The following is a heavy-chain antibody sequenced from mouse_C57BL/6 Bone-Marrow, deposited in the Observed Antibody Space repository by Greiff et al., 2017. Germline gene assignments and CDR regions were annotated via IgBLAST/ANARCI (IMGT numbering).Heavy chain of an antibody. V-gene: IGHV1-76*01. J-gene: IGHJ4*01. CDR1: GYTFTDYY. Sequence: VQLQESGAELVRPGASVKLSCKASGYTFTDYYINWVKQRPGQGLEWIARIYPGSGNTYYNEKFKGKATLTAEKSSSTAYMQLSSLTSEDSAVYFCAREGRGEAMDYWGQGTSVTVSS. D-gene: IGHD3-3*01. CDR2: IYPGSGNT. CDR3: AREGRGEAMDY.